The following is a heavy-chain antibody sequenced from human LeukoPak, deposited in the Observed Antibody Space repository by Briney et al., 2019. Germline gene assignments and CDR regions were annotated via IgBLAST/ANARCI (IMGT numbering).Heavy chain of an antibody. D-gene: IGHD1-26*01. Sequence: SVKVSCKASGVTFSDYAISWVRQAPGQGLEWMGGIIRSLTTSNYAQKFQGRVTMTRDMSTSTVYMELSSLRSEDTAVYYCARTAEEWENYAIDYWGQGTLVTVSS. V-gene: IGHV1-69*10. CDR2: IIRSLTTS. J-gene: IGHJ4*02. CDR3: ARTAEEWENYAIDY. CDR1: GVTFSDYA.